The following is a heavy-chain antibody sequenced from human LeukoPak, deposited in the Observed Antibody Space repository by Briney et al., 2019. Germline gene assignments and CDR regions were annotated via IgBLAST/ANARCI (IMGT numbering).Heavy chain of an antibody. CDR3: ARSYSGSYYLVY. V-gene: IGHV1-8*01. D-gene: IGHD1-26*01. CDR1: GYTFTSYD. Sequence: AASVKVSCKASGYTFTSYDISWVRQATGQGLEWMGWMNPNSGNTGYAQKFQGRVTMTRNTSISTAYMELSSLRSEDTAVYYCARSYSGSYYLVYWGQGTLVTV. CDR2: MNPNSGNT. J-gene: IGHJ4*02.